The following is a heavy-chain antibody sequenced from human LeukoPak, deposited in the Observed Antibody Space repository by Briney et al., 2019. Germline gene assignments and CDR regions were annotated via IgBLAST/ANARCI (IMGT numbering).Heavy chain of an antibody. D-gene: IGHD4/OR15-4a*01. CDR2: IYSDNT. CDR3: ARRAGAYSHPYDY. J-gene: IGHJ4*02. CDR1: GLTVSSNS. Sequence: GGSLRLSCTVSGLTVSSNSMSWVRQAPGKGLEWVSFIYSDNTHHSDSVKGRFTISRDNSKNTLYLQMNSLRAEDTAVYYCARRAGAYSHPYDYWGQGTLVTVSS. V-gene: IGHV3-53*01.